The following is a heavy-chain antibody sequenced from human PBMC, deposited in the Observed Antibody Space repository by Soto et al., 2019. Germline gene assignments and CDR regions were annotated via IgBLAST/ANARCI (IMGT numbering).Heavy chain of an antibody. D-gene: IGHD1-1*01. CDR2: IIRIFGTP. V-gene: IGHV1-69*12. CDR3: VRQGRNEYYYYGMDV. Sequence: QVQLVQSGAEVKKPGSSVKVSCKASGGTFSSYAINWVRQAPGQGLEWMGGIIRIFGTPDYAQRFQGRVTITVDESTSTDYMELSSMRSEDTAVYYCVRQGRNEYYYYGMDVWGQGTTVTVSS. CDR1: GGTFSSYA. J-gene: IGHJ6*02.